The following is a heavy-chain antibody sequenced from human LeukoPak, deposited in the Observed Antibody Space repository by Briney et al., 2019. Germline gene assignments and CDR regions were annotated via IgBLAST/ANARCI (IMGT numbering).Heavy chain of an antibody. Sequence: SQTLSLTCTVSGGSISSGDYYWSWIRQPPGKGLGWIGYIYYSGSTYYNPSLKSRVTISVDTSKNQFSLKLSSVTAAETAVYYCARPSWGMADAFDIWGQGTMVTVSS. V-gene: IGHV4-30-4*08. CDR2: IYYSGST. CDR3: ARPSWGMADAFDI. D-gene: IGHD7-27*01. CDR1: GGSISSGDYY. J-gene: IGHJ3*02.